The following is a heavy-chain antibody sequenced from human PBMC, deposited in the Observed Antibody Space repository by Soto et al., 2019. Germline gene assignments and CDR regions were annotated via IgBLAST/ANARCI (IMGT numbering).Heavy chain of an antibody. CDR2: IIPILGIA. J-gene: IGHJ3*02. Sequence: SVKVSCKASGGTFSSYTISWVRQAPGQGLEWMGRIIPILGIANYAQKFQGRVTFTADKSTSTAYMELSSLRSEDTAVYYCARDSAATARAFDIWGQGTMVTVSS. CDR1: GGTFSSYT. D-gene: IGHD1-26*01. V-gene: IGHV1-69*04. CDR3: ARDSAATARAFDI.